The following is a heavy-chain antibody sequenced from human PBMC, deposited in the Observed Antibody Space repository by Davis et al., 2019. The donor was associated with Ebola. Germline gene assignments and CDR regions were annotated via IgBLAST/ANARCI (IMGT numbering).Heavy chain of an antibody. D-gene: IGHD2-2*01. CDR2: IKSKTDGGTT. Sequence: PGGSLRLSCAASGFTFSNAWMSWVRQAPGKGLEWVGRIKSKTDGGTTDYAAPVKGRFTISRDDSKNTLYLQMNSLKTEDTAVYYCTTEGDGKIVPDTMGYFDYWGQGTLVTVSS. CDR1: GFTFSNAW. J-gene: IGHJ4*02. CDR3: TTEGDGKIVPDTMGYFDY. V-gene: IGHV3-15*01.